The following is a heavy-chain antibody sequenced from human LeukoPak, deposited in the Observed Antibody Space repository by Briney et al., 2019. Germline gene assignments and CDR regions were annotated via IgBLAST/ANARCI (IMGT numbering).Heavy chain of an antibody. D-gene: IGHD6-19*01. J-gene: IGHJ4*02. V-gene: IGHV1-69*05. CDR3: ASLYSSGPG. CDR1: GGTFSSYA. CDR2: IIPIFGTA. Sequence: GPAVKVSCKASGGTFSSYAISWVRQAPGQGLEWMGGIIPIFGTANYAQRFQGRVTITTDESTSTAYMELSSLRSEDTAVYYCASLYSSGPGWGQGTLVTVSS.